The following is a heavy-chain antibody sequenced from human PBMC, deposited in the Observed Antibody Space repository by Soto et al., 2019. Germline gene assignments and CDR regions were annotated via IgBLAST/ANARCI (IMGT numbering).Heavy chain of an antibody. CDR3: TTEAVWHQRHYYDSSGYYAPYFDY. V-gene: IGHV3-15*07. J-gene: IGHJ4*02. D-gene: IGHD3-22*01. Sequence: SVSNAWMNWVRQAPGKGLEWVGRIKSKTDGGTTDYAAPVKGRFTISRDDSKNTLYLQMNSLKTEDTAVYYCTTEAVWHQRHYYDSSGYYAPYFDYWGQGTLVTVSS. CDR2: IKSKTDGGTT. CDR1: SVSNAW.